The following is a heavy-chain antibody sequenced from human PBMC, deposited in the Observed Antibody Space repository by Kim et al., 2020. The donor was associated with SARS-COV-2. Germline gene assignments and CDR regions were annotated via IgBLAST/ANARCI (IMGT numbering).Heavy chain of an antibody. D-gene: IGHD6-13*01. CDR3: AREGLVGYSGSWDLHWFDP. CDR1: GGSFSSYA. CDR2: IIPILGIA. J-gene: IGHJ5*02. V-gene: IGHV1-69*04. Sequence: SVKVSCKASGGSFSSYAISWVRQAPGQGLELMGRIIPILGIANYAQKFQGRVTITADKSTSTAYMELSSLRSEDTAVYYCAREGLVGYSGSWDLHWFDP.